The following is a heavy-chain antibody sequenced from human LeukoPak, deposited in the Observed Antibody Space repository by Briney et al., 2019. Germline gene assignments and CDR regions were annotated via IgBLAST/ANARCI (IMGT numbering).Heavy chain of an antibody. V-gene: IGHV3-30*02. D-gene: IGHD5-18*01. CDR2: IRYDGSNK. J-gene: IGHJ6*03. CDR1: GFTFSSYG. CDR3: ASVTDTAMAYYYYYYMDV. Sequence: GGSLRLSCAASGFTFSSYGMHWVRQAPGKGLEWVAFIRYDGSNKYYADSVKGRFTISRDNSKNTLYLQMNSLRAEDTAVYYCASVTDTAMAYYYYYYMDVWGKGTTVTVSS.